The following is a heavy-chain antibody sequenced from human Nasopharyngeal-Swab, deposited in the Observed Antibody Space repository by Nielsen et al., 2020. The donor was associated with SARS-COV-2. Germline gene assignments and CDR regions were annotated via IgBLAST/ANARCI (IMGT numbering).Heavy chain of an antibody. CDR1: GFTFNNYN. D-gene: IGHD3-3*01. CDR3: ARDGLDYDFWSAYFMDV. J-gene: IGHJ6*02. V-gene: IGHV3-21*01. Sequence: GGSLRLSCAASGFTFNNYNFNWVRQAPGKGLEWVSSMSSSSSYIYYAASVKGRFTISRDNAKNSLYLQMNSLRAEDTAVYYCARDGLDYDFWSAYFMDVWGQGTTVTVSS. CDR2: MSSSSSYI.